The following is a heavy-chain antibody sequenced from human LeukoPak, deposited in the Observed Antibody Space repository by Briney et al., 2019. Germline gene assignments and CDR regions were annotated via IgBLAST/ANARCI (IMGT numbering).Heavy chain of an antibody. CDR1: GYTFTSYG. D-gene: IGHD6-19*01. Sequence: GASVKVSCKASGYTFTSYGISWVRQAPGQGLEWMGWISAYNGNTNYAQKLQGRVTMTTDTSTSTAYMELSRLRSDDTAVYYCARDRRLVRYYYYYMDVWGKGTTVTISS. CDR2: ISAYNGNT. V-gene: IGHV1-18*01. CDR3: ARDRRLVRYYYYYMDV. J-gene: IGHJ6*03.